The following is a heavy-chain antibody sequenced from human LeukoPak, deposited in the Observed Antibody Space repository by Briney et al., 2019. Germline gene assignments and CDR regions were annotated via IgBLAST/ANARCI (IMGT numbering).Heavy chain of an antibody. CDR2: IYYSGST. D-gene: IGHD4-17*01. V-gene: IGHV4-31*03. Sequence: SETLSLTCTVSGGSVSSGSYYWSWIRQHPGKGLEWIGYIYYSGSTYYNPSLKSRVTISVDTSKNQFSLKLSSVTAADTAVYYCASGVRQGSRRPFDYWGQGTLVTVSS. CDR3: ASGVRQGSRRPFDY. CDR1: GGSVSSGSYY. J-gene: IGHJ4*02.